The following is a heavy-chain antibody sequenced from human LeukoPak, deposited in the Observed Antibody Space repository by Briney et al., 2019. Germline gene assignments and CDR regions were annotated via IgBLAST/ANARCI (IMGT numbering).Heavy chain of an antibody. CDR1: GFTFSSYA. J-gene: IGHJ6*02. V-gene: IGHV3-30*04. D-gene: IGHD6-13*01. CDR3: ARGGRWQQLFYGMDV. Sequence: GGSLRLSCAASGFTFSSYAMHWVRQAPGKGLEWVAVISYDGSNKYYADSVKGRFTISRDNSKNTLYLQMNSLRAEDTAVYYCARGGRWQQLFYGMDVWGQGTTVTVSS. CDR2: ISYDGSNK.